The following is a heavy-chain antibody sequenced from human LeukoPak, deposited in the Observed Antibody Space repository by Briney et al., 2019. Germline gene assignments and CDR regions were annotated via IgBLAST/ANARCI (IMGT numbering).Heavy chain of an antibody. Sequence: GASVKVSCKASGYTFTGYYMHWVRQAPGQGLEWMGWINPNSGGTNYAQKFQGRVTMTRDTSISTAYMELSRLRSDDTAVYYCARAGYYDILTGYSFDYWGQGTLVTVSS. V-gene: IGHV1-2*02. CDR3: ARAGYYDILTGYSFDY. CDR2: INPNSGGT. J-gene: IGHJ4*02. D-gene: IGHD3-9*01. CDR1: GYTFTGYY.